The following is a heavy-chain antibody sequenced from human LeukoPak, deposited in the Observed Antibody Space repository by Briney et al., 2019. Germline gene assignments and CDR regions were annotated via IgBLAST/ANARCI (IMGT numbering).Heavy chain of an antibody. Sequence: GGSLRLSCAASGFIVSSSYMSWVRQAPGKGLEWVGRIKSKTDGGTTDYAAPVKGRFTISRDDSKNTLYLQMNSLKTEDTAVYYCAFYYYGTRRFDPWGQGTLVTVSS. CDR1: GFIVSSSY. D-gene: IGHD3-10*01. CDR3: AFYYYGTRRFDP. V-gene: IGHV3-15*01. CDR2: IKSKTDGGTT. J-gene: IGHJ5*02.